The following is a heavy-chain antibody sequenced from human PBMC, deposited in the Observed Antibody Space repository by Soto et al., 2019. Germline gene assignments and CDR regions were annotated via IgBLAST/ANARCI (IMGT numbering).Heavy chain of an antibody. V-gene: IGHV1-8*01. Sequence: ASVKVSCKASGYTFTSYDINWVRQATGQGLEWMGWMNPNSGNTGYAQKFQGRVTMTRNTSISTAYMELSSLRPEDTAVYYCASVGYCSGGSCYVRDYWGQGTLVTVSS. CDR1: GYTFTSYD. CDR2: MNPNSGNT. D-gene: IGHD2-15*01. CDR3: ASVGYCSGGSCYVRDY. J-gene: IGHJ4*02.